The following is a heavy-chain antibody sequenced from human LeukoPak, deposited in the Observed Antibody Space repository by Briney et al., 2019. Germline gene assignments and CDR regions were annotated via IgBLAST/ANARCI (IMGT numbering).Heavy chain of an antibody. CDR3: ARRFTMVRGVIPPGWFDP. CDR2: IYPGGSNG. CDR1: GFDFTAYG. D-gene: IGHD3-10*01. Sequence: GESLQISCKCSGFDFTAYGIAWVRQLPGKGLEWMGNIYPGGSNGRYSPSFQGQVTISADKSISTAYLQWSSLKASDTAMYYCARRFTMVRGVIPPGWFDPWGQGTLVTVSS. J-gene: IGHJ5*02. V-gene: IGHV5-51*01.